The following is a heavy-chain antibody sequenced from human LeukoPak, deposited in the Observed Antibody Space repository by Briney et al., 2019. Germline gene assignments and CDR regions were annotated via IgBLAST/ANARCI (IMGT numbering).Heavy chain of an antibody. V-gene: IGHV3-23*01. CDR1: GFTFSSYA. CDR3: ARHPEPGYCSSNSSHESYFDY. J-gene: IGHJ4*02. Sequence: GGSLRLSCAASGFTFSSYAMSWVRQAPGKGLEWVSAISGSGGRPYYADSVKGRFTISRDNSKNTLYLQMNSLRAEDTAVYYCARHPEPGYCSSNSSHESYFDYWGQGTLVTVSS. D-gene: IGHD2-2*01. CDR2: ISGSGGRP.